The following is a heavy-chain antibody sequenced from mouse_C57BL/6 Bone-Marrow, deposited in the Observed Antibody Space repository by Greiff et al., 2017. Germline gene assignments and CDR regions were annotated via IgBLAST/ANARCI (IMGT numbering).Heavy chain of an antibody. CDR3: TRYYDLDY. D-gene: IGHD2-4*01. V-gene: IGHV1-54*01. CDR2: INPGSGGT. CDR1: GYAFTNYL. Sequence: VQLQQSGAELVRPGTSVKVSCKASGYAFTNYLIEWVKQRPGQGLEWIGVINPGSGGTNYNEKLKGKATLTADKSSSTAYMPLSSLTSEGTAVYFCTRYYDLDYWGQGTTLTVSS. J-gene: IGHJ2*01.